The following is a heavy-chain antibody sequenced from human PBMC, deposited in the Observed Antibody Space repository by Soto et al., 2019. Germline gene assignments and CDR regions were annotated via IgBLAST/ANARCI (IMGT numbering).Heavy chain of an antibody. CDR2: IIPIFGTA. J-gene: IGHJ6*02. Sequence: SVKVSCKASGGTFSSYAISWVRQAPGQGLEWMGGIIPIFGTANYAQKFQGRVTITADKSTSTAYMELSSRRSEDTAVYYCARGIWGGSPVNYYYYYGMDVWGQGTTVTVSS. D-gene: IGHD1-26*01. V-gene: IGHV1-69*06. CDR1: GGTFSSYA. CDR3: ARGIWGGSPVNYYYYYGMDV.